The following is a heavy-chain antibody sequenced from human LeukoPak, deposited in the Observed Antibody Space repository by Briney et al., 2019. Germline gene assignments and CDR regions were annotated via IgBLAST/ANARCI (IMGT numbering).Heavy chain of an antibody. CDR1: GGSISSSSYY. J-gene: IGHJ6*02. Sequence: SETLSLTCTVSGGSISSSSYYWGWIRQPPGKGLEWIGYIYYSGSTNYNPSLKSRVTISVDTSKNQFSLKLSSVTAADTAVYYCARAPPDCSGGSCTLSGMDVWGQGTTVTVSS. CDR3: ARAPPDCSGGSCTLSGMDV. D-gene: IGHD2-15*01. CDR2: IYYSGST. V-gene: IGHV4-61*05.